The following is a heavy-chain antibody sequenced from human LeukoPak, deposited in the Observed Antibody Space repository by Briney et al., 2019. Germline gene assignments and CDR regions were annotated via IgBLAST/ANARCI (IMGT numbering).Heavy chain of an antibody. D-gene: IGHD5-12*01. CDR3: GGSSGDYDYYFDY. CDR1: GGSVSSGSYY. V-gene: IGHV4-61*01. CDR2: IYYSGST. Sequence: SETLSLTCTVSGGSVSSGSYYWSWIRQPPGKGLEWIGYIYYSGSTNYNPSLKSRVTISVDTSKNQFSLKLSSVTAADTAVYYCGGSSGDYDYYFDYWGQGTLVTVSS. J-gene: IGHJ4*02.